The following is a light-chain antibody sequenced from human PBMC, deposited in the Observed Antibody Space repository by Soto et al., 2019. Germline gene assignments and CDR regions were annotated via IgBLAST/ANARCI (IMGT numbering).Light chain of an antibody. CDR1: SSDVGGYNF. CDR3: SSYTSSSNVI. CDR2: DVR. V-gene: IGLV2-14*03. Sequence: QSALTQPASVSGSPGQSITISCTGTSSDVGGYNFVSWYQQHPGKAPKFIIYDVRNRPSGVSNRFSGSRSGNTASLTISGLQAEDEADSYCSSYTSSSNVIFGGGTKLTVL. J-gene: IGLJ2*01.